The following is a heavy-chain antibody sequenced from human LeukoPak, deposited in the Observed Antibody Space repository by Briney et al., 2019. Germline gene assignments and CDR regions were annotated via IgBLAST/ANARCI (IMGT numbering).Heavy chain of an antibody. D-gene: IGHD4-23*01. CDR1: GFVFSTHS. Sequence: GGSLRLPCAASGFVFSTHSMNWVRQAPGKGLEWVSWISSSNGDIYYADSVRGRFTISRDDAKNSLYLQMNSLSAEDTAVYYCVTDADGGNSWFDSWGQGTMVTVSS. V-gene: IGHV3-21*01. CDR3: VTDADGGNSWFDS. J-gene: IGHJ5*01. CDR2: ISSSNGDI.